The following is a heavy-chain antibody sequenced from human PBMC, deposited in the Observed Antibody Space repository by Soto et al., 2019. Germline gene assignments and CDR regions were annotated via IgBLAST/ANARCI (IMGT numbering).Heavy chain of an antibody. CDR3: GREGNYYGAVGYWDFGS. CDR1: GFTFSNYA. J-gene: IGHJ4*02. CDR2: IRHDGTAQ. Sequence: QVQLVESGGGVVQPGRSLRLSCTASGFTFSNYAMHWVRQAPGKGLEWVAVIRHDGTAQYYADSVKGRFTISRDNSKNPLSMQMNGLSAEATAVYDCGREGNYYGAVGYWDFGSWGQGTLVTVSS. V-gene: IGHV3-30-3*01. D-gene: IGHD4-17*01.